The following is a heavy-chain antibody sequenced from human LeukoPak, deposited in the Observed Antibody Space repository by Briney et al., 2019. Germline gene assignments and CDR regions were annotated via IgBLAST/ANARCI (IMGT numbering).Heavy chain of an antibody. D-gene: IGHD3-3*01. V-gene: IGHV3-23*01. Sequence: PGGSLRLSCAASGFTFSSYAMSWVRQAPGKGLEWVSAISGSGGSTYYADSVKGRFTISRDNSKNTLYLQMNSLRAEDTAVYYCAKDFGLGYDFWSGYPTFDYWGQGTPVTVSS. J-gene: IGHJ4*02. CDR1: GFTFSSYA. CDR3: AKDFGLGYDFWSGYPTFDY. CDR2: ISGSGGST.